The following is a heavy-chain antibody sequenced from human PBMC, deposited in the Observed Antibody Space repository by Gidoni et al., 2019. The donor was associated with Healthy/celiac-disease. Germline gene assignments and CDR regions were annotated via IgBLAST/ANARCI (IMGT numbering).Heavy chain of an antibody. CDR3: TTAPTNIVVVPAAKSYYYYMDV. J-gene: IGHJ6*03. CDR1: GFTFSNAW. Sequence: EVQLVESGGGLVKPGGSLRLSCAASGFTFSNAWMSWVRQAPGKGLEWVGRIKSKTDGGTTDYAAPVKGRFTISRDDSKTTLYLQMNSLKTEDTAVYFCTTAPTNIVVVPAAKSYYYYMDVWGKGTTVTVSS. V-gene: IGHV3-15*01. CDR2: IKSKTDGGTT. D-gene: IGHD2-2*01.